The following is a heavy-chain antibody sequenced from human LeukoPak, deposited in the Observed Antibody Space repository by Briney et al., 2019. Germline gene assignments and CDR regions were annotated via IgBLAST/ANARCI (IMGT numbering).Heavy chain of an antibody. D-gene: IGHD4-17*01. CDR2: FDPEDGET. Sequence: ASVTVSCKVSGYTLTELSMHWVRQAPGKGLEWMGGFDPEDGETIYAQKFQGRVTMTEDTSTDTAYVELSSLRSEDTAVYYCATPGKDDYGDYVFDYWGQGTLVTVSS. CDR1: GYTLTELS. V-gene: IGHV1-24*01. CDR3: ATPGKDDYGDYVFDY. J-gene: IGHJ4*02.